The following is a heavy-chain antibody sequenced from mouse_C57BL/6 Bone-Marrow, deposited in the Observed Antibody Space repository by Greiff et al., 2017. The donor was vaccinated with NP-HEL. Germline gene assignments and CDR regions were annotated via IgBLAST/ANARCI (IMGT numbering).Heavy chain of an antibody. CDR1: GYTFTTYW. CDR3: ARKACDGHGYEFAY. J-gene: IGHJ3*01. V-gene: IGHV1-50*01. D-gene: IGHD2-2*01. CDR2: IDPSDSYT. Sequence: QVQLQQPGAELVKPGASVKLSCKASGYTFTTYWMQWVKQRPGQGLEWIGEIDPSDSYTNYNQKFKGKATLTVDTSSSTANMQLSSLTSEDSAVYYCARKACDGHGYEFAYWGQGTLVTVTA.